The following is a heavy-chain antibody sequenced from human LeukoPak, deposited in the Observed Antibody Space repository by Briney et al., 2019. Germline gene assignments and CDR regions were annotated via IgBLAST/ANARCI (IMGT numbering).Heavy chain of an antibody. V-gene: IGHV4-61*02. CDR1: GGSISSGSYY. CDR3: ARAYRWFDP. Sequence: SETLSLTCTVSGGSISSGSYYWSWIRQPAGKGLEWIGRIYTSGSTNYNPSLKSRVTISVDTSKNQFSLKLSSVTAADTAVYYCARAYRWFDPWGRGTLVTVSS. D-gene: IGHD3-16*02. J-gene: IGHJ5*02. CDR2: IYTSGST.